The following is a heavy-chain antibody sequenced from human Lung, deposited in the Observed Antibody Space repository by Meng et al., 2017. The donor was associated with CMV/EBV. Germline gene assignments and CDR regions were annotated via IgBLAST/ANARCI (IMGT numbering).Heavy chain of an antibody. Sequence: VRPPESGPVPYTPSGTLSLTFSASVCSIISSNWWSSVRHPPGKGLELIGEIYHSGSTNYNPSLKSRVTISVDKSKNQFSLKLSSVTAADTAVYYCASFPPPGKQWLVTDYWGQGTLVTVSS. J-gene: IGHJ4*02. CDR1: VCSIISSNW. CDR2: IYHSGST. D-gene: IGHD6-19*01. CDR3: ASFPPPGKQWLVTDY. V-gene: IGHV4-4*02.